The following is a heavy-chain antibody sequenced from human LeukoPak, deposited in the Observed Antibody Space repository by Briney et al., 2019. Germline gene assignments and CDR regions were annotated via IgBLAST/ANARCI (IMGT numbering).Heavy chain of an antibody. D-gene: IGHD2-2*02. CDR2: IYYSGST. CDR3: ASTILGYCSSTSCYNSNWFDP. Sequence: PSETLSLTCTVSGGSISSSSYYWGWIRQPPGKGLEWIGSIYYSGSTYYNPSLKSRFTISVDTSKNQFSLKLSSVAAAATAVYYCASTILGYCSSTSCYNSNWFDPWGQGTLVSVSS. J-gene: IGHJ5*02. V-gene: IGHV4-39*01. CDR1: GGSISSSSYY.